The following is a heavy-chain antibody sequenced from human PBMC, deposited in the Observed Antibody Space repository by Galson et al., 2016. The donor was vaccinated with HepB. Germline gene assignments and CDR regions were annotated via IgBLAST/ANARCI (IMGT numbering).Heavy chain of an antibody. V-gene: IGHV3-48*02. Sequence: LRLSCAGSGFTFSRSGVNWVRQAPGKGLQWVSYISTSVNTIYYADSVKGRFLISRDNAQNSVYLQMNSLRDDDTAVYYCARELVRSAFDLWGQGTMVTVSS. J-gene: IGHJ3*01. CDR2: ISTSVNTI. D-gene: IGHD6-6*01. CDR3: ARELVRSAFDL. CDR1: GFTFSRSG.